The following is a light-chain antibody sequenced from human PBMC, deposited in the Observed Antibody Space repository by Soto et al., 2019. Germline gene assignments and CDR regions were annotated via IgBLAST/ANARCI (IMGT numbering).Light chain of an antibody. Sequence: DIQMTQSPSTLSASVGDRVTITCRARQSITTYVNWYQQKLGKAPTLLIYAASSLQRGVPSRFSVSGSGTDFTLTISRQQPEDFATYFCEQGYSSPRTFCQGTKVEI. CDR3: EQGYSSPRT. CDR1: QSITTY. V-gene: IGKV1-39*01. CDR2: AAS. J-gene: IGKJ1*01.